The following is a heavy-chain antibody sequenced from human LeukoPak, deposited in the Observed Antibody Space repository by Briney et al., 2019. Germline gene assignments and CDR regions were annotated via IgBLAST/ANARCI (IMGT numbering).Heavy chain of an antibody. CDR1: GGSFSGYY. J-gene: IGHJ4*02. V-gene: IGHV4-34*01. CDR2: INHSGST. D-gene: IGHD5-24*01. CDR3: ARGRGRWLQSFYFDY. Sequence: SETLSLTCAVYGGSFSGYYWSWIRQPPGKGLEWMGEINHSGSTNYNPSLKSRVTISVDTSKNQFSLKLSSVTAADTAVYYCARGRGRWLQSFYFDYWGQGTLVTVSS.